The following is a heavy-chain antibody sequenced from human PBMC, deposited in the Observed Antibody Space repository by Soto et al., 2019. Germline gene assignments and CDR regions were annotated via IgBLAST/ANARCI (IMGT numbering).Heavy chain of an antibody. D-gene: IGHD2-2*01. V-gene: IGHV1-69*04. CDR2: IIPILGIA. CDR1: GGTFSSYT. CDR3: ARDRRYCSSTSCYAMEWFDP. Sequence: GASVKVSCKASGGTFSSYTISWVRQAPGQGLEWMGRIIPILGIANYAQKFQGRVTITADKSTSTAYMELSSLRSEDTAVYYCARDRRYCSSTSCYAMEWFDPWGQGTLVTVSS. J-gene: IGHJ5*02.